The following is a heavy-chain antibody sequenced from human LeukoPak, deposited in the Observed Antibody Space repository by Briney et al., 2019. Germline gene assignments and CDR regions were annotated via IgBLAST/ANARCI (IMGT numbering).Heavy chain of an antibody. Sequence: SETLSLTCAVYGGSFSGYYWSWIRQPPGKGLEWIGEINHSGSTNYNPSLKSRVTISVDTSKNQFSLKLSSVTAADTAVYYCARGELEDIVVVVAATQRRYYFYYWGQGTLVTVSS. CDR2: INHSGST. CDR3: ARGELEDIVVVVAATQRRYYFYY. J-gene: IGHJ4*02. D-gene: IGHD2-15*01. V-gene: IGHV4-34*01. CDR1: GGSFSGYY.